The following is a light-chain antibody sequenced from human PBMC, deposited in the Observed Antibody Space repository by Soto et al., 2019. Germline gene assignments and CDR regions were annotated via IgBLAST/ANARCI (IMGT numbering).Light chain of an antibody. J-gene: IGKJ5*01. V-gene: IGKV1-9*01. Sequence: DIQLTQSPSFLSASVGDRVTITCRASQGLSSDLAWYQQKPGKAPKLLIYAASTLQSGVPSRFSGSGSGTELPLTISSLQTEDVATYYCQQLNSYPITFGQGTRRDIK. CDR2: AAS. CDR1: QGLSSD. CDR3: QQLNSYPIT.